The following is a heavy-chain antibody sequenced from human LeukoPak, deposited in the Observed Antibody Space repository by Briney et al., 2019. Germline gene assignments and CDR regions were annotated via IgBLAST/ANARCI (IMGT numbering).Heavy chain of an antibody. V-gene: IGHV3-33*01. D-gene: IGHD3-3*01. CDR3: ARDGGIGLDY. J-gene: IGHJ4*02. CDR1: GFTFSSYG. CDR2: IWYDESKK. Sequence: GRSLRLSCAASGFTFSSYGMHWVRQAPGKGLEWVAVIWYDESKKYHADSVKGRFTISRDVSKNTLYLQMNSLRAEDTAVYYCARDGGIGLDYWGQGTLVTVSS.